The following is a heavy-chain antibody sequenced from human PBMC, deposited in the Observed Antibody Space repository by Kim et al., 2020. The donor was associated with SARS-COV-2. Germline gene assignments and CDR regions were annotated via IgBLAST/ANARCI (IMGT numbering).Heavy chain of an antibody. CDR3: ARGAYGDVSFDY. D-gene: IGHD4-17*01. Sequence: TKYGKKVQGRVIMTTDTSTNTADMELWSLRSDDTAMYYCARGAYGDVSFDYWGQGTLVTVSS. J-gene: IGHJ4*02. V-gene: IGHV1-18*01. CDR2: T.